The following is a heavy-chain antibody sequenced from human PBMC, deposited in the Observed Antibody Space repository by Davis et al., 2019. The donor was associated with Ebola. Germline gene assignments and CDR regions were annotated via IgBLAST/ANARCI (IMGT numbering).Heavy chain of an antibody. CDR3: AKDPRDYSNRPNWFDP. CDR2: ISYDGSNK. CDR1: GFTFSSYA. V-gene: IGHV3-30-3*01. Sequence: PGGSLRLSCAASGFTFSSYAMHWVRQAPGKGLEWVAVISYDGSNKYYADSVKGRFTISRDNSKNTLYLQMNSLRAEDTAVYYCAKDPRDYSNRPNWFDPWGQGTLVTVSS. J-gene: IGHJ5*02. D-gene: IGHD4-11*01.